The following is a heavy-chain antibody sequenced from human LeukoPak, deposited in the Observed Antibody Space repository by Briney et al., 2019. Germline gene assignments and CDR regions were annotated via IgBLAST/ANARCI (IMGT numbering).Heavy chain of an antibody. CDR1: GFTFSSYS. V-gene: IGHV3-21*01. CDR2: ISSSSSYI. Sequence: GGSLRLSCAASGFTFSSYSMNWVRQAPGKGLEWVSSISSSSSYIYYADSVKGRFTISRDNAKNSLYLQMNSLRAEDTAVYYCARDSSGIAAAETDEHPDYWGQGTLVTVSS. D-gene: IGHD6-13*01. J-gene: IGHJ4*02. CDR3: ARDSSGIAAAETDEHPDY.